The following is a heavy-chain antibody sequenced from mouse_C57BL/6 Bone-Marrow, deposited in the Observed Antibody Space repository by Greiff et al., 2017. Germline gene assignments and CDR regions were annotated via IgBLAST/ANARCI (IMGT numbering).Heavy chain of an antibody. CDR1: GSTFTDYN. Sequence: VQLQQSGPELVKPGASVKIPCKASGSTFTDYNMDWVKQSHGKSLEWIGDINPNNGGTIYNQKFKGKATLTVDKSSSTAYMELRSLTSEDTAVYYCARGGTTDWYFDVWGTGTTVTVSS. CDR2: INPNNGGT. D-gene: IGHD1-1*01. J-gene: IGHJ1*03. V-gene: IGHV1-18*01. CDR3: ARGGTTDWYFDV.